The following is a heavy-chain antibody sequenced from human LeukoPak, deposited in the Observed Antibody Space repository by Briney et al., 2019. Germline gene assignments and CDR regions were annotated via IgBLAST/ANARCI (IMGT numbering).Heavy chain of an antibody. CDR3: VRDSWGYYYGSSGQIDY. CDR1: GYTFTGYY. V-gene: IGHV1-2*02. D-gene: IGHD3-22*01. J-gene: IGHJ4*02. Sequence: ASVKVSCKASGYTFTGYYMHWVRHAPGQGLEWIGWINPNSGGTTYTQKLQGRVTLTRDTSISTPYIELRTLRPDDTARFYCVRDSWGYYYGSSGQIDYWGQGTLVTVSS. CDR2: INPNSGGT.